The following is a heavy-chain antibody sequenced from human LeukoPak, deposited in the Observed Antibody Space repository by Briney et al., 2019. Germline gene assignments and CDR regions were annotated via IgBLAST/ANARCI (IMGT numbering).Heavy chain of an antibody. V-gene: IGHV1-2*06. D-gene: IGHD3-22*01. CDR1: GYTFTGYY. CDR3: ARVGLGVSSGY. Sequence: ASVKVSCXASGYTFTGYYLHWVRQAPRQGLEWMGRINPSSGDTNHAQKFQDRVTLTRDTSISTVYMELTGLRSNDTAVYYCARVGLGVSSGYWGQGTLVTVSS. J-gene: IGHJ4*02. CDR2: INPSSGDT.